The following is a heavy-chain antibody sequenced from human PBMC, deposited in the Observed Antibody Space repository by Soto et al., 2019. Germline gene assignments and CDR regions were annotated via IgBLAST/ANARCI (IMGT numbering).Heavy chain of an antibody. J-gene: IGHJ4*02. CDR3: ARGRSGSYPFDY. CDR1: GGSISGYY. CDR2: IYYSGST. Sequence: SGTLSLTCTVSGGSISGYYWSWIRQPPGKGLEWIGYIYYSGSTNYSPSLKSRVTISLDTSKNQFSLKLTSVTAADTAVYFCARGRSGSYPFDYWGLGTLVTVSS. D-gene: IGHD1-26*01. V-gene: IGHV4-59*01.